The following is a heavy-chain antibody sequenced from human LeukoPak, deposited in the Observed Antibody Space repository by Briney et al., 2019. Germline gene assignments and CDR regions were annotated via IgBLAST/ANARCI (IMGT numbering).Heavy chain of an antibody. CDR2: ISAYNGNT. CDR3: ARDRRDYYDSSGYWTFDY. D-gene: IGHD3-22*01. Sequence: GASVKVSCKASGYTFTSYGISWVRQAPGQGLGWMGWISAYNGNTNYAQKLQGRVTMTTDTSTSTAYMELRSLRSDDTAVYYCARDRRDYYDSSGYWTFDYWGQGTLVTVSS. J-gene: IGHJ4*02. CDR1: GYTFTSYG. V-gene: IGHV1-18*01.